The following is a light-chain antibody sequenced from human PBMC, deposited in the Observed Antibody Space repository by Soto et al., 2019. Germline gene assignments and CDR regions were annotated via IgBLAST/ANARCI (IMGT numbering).Light chain of an antibody. CDR2: TDS. CDR1: SSNIGSNY. Sequence: QSVLTQPASASGTPGQRITISCSGSSSNIGSNYVYWYQQLPGTAPKLLMSTDSQRPSGVPDRFSGSKSGTSATLAISGLRSEDESNYYCAAWDDSLSSYFFGIGTKVTVL. J-gene: IGLJ1*01. CDR3: AAWDDSLSSYF. V-gene: IGLV1-47*01.